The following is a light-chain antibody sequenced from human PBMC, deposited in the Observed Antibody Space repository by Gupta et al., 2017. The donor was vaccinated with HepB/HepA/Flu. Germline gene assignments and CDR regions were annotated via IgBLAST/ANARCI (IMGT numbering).Light chain of an antibody. CDR2: DAS. Sequence: EIVLTQSPATLSLSPGERATLSCRASQSVSSYLAWYQQKPGQAPRLIIYDASNRATGIPDRFSGSGYEKDFTLTSSSRENEDFAVYYLQQRSTLQTFGQGTLMEIK. CDR1: QSVSSY. CDR3: QQRSTLQT. V-gene: IGKV3-11*01. J-gene: IGKJ5*01.